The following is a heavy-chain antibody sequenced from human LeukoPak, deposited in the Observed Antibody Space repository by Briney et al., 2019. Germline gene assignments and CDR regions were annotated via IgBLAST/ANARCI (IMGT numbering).Heavy chain of an antibody. CDR3: ARDLAAAGYNWFDP. D-gene: IGHD6-13*01. CDR2: IYHSGST. Sequence: PSETLSLTCTVSGGSISSYYWSWIRQPPGKGLEWIGEIYHSGSTNYNPSLKSRVTISVDKSKNQFSLKLSSVTAADTAVYYCARDLAAAGYNWFDPWGQGTLVTVSS. V-gene: IGHV4-59*12. J-gene: IGHJ5*02. CDR1: GGSISSYY.